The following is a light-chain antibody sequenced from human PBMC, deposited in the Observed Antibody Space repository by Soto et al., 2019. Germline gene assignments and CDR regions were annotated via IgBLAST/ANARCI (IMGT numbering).Light chain of an antibody. CDR2: GAS. J-gene: IGKJ5*01. CDR3: QQYGSSPPIT. Sequence: EIVMTQSPATLSVSPGERATLSCRASQSVYSNYLAWYQQKPGQAPRLLIYGASSRATGIPDRFSGSGSGTDFTLTISRLEPEDFAVYYCQQYGSSPPITFGQGTRLEIK. CDR1: QSVYSNY. V-gene: IGKV3-20*01.